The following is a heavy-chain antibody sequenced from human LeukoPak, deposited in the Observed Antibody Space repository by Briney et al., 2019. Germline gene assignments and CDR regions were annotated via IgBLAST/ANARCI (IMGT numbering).Heavy chain of an antibody. D-gene: IGHD2-2*02. J-gene: IGHJ4*02. CDR3: AREWPVVPAAIGSFDY. CDR1: GFTFSCYS. V-gene: IGHV3-21*01. Sequence: AGGSLRLSCAASGFTFSCYSMNWVRQAPGKGLEWVSSISSSSSYIYYADSVKGRFTISRDNAKNSLYLQMNSLRAEDTAVYYCAREWPVVPAAIGSFDYWGQGTLVTVSS. CDR2: ISSSSSYI.